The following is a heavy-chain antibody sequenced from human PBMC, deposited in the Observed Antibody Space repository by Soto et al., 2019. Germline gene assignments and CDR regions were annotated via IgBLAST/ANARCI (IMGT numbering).Heavy chain of an antibody. Sequence: EVQVVETGGGLVQPGGSLRLSCAASGFTFSTYWMHWVRQVPGKGLVWVSRIKGDGSSISYADSVKGRFTISRDNAENTVYLQMHSRRADGAAVYYCARGIKNYYGVDVWGQGATVTVSS. CDR1: GFTFSTYW. CDR3: ARGIKNYYGVDV. V-gene: IGHV3-74*01. D-gene: IGHD3-3*02. CDR2: IKGDGSSI. J-gene: IGHJ6*02.